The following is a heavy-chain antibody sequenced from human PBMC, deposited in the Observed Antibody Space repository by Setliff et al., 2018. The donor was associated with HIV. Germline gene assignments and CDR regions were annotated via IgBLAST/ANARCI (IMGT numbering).Heavy chain of an antibody. Sequence: SETLSLTCTVSGGSISSGSYYWSWIRQPAGRGVEWTGHVYTSGSTNYNRSLKSRVTISVDTSKKQFASKLSSVTAADTAVYYCARGRLVWLGDFSGWYTTDPYYFDFWGQGTLVTVSS. CDR1: GGSISSGSYY. J-gene: IGHJ4*02. CDR3: ARGRLVWLGDFSGWYTTDPYYFDF. CDR2: VYTSGST. V-gene: IGHV4-61*09. D-gene: IGHD3-10*01.